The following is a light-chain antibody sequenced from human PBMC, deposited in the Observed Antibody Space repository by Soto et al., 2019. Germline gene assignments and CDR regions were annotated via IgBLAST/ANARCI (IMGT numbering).Light chain of an antibody. CDR1: QSFSTSY. CDR2: AAS. CDR3: QQFSTSPLT. J-gene: IGKJ4*01. Sequence: IVLTQSPGTLSLSPGERATLSCRASQSFSTSYLAWYQQKPGQAPRLLIFAASSRASGIPDRFSGSGSGTDFPLTIDRLEPEDFAVYYCQQFSTSPLTFGGGTKVEI. V-gene: IGKV3-20*01.